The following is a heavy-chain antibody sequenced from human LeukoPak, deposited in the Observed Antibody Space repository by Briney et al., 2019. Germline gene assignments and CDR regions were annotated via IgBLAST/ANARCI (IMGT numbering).Heavy chain of an antibody. D-gene: IGHD1-26*01. Sequence: QPGGSLRLSCAASGFTFSNAWMSWVRQAPGKGLEWVSAISGSGGSTYYADSVKGRFTISRDNSKNTLYLQMNSLRAEDTAVYYCAKPIIVGATGPFDYWGQGTLVTVSS. CDR1: GFTFSNAW. CDR2: ISGSGGST. J-gene: IGHJ4*02. CDR3: AKPIIVGATGPFDY. V-gene: IGHV3-23*01.